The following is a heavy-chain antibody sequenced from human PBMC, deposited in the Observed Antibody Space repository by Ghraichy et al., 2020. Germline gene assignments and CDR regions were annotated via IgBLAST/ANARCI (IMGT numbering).Heavy chain of an antibody. Sequence: GGSLRLSCAASGFMFSNFNMHWVRQAPGKGLEWVSYISSRSTTIYYAGSVEGRFTVSRDNAKDSLYLQMNSLRIDDTAKYFCVKASSGSFFGWFDTWGQGTLVTVSS. D-gene: IGHD1-26*01. CDR3: VKASSGSFFGWFDT. V-gene: IGHV3-48*04. J-gene: IGHJ5*02. CDR1: GFMFSNFN. CDR2: ISSRSTTI.